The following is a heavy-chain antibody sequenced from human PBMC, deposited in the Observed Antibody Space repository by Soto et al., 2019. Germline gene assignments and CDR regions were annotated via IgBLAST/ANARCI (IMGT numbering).Heavy chain of an antibody. CDR3: ARAFGYPLEWLLYDPGQGWFDP. CDR2: TYYRSKWYN. V-gene: IGHV6-1*01. Sequence: PSQTLSLTCAISGDSVSSNSAAWNWIRQSPSRGLEWLGRTYYRSKWYNDYAVSVKSRITINPDTSKNQFSLQLNSVTPEDTAVYYCARAFGYPLEWLLYDPGQGWFDPWGQGTLVTVSS. D-gene: IGHD3-3*01. CDR1: GDSVSSNSAA. J-gene: IGHJ5*02.